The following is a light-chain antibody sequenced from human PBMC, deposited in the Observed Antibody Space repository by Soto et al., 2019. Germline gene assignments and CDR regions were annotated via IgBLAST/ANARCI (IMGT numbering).Light chain of an antibody. CDR2: GAS. CDR3: QQYNNWPQT. V-gene: IGKV3-15*01. CDR1: QSVSSN. J-gene: IGKJ4*01. Sequence: EIVMTQSPATLSVSPGERATLSCRASQSVSSNLAWYQQKPGQAPRLLIYGASTRATGIPARFSGSGSGTGFTLTISSLQSEDFAVYYCQQYNNWPQTFGGGTKVEIK.